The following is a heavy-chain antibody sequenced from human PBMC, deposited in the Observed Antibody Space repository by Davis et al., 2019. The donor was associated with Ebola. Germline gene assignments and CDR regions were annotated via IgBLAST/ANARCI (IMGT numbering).Heavy chain of an antibody. CDR2: IRYDGSNE. D-gene: IGHD2-2*01. Sequence: PGGSLRLSCVASGFSFSSYGMYWVRQAPGKGLEWVAFIRYDGSNEYSTDSVKGRFTISRDNSKNTLSLQMNSLRAEETAVYYCAKVDCGSAGCKLIHHWGQGALVTVSS. V-gene: IGHV3-30*02. CDR3: AKVDCGSAGCKLIHH. J-gene: IGHJ5*02. CDR1: GFSFSSYG.